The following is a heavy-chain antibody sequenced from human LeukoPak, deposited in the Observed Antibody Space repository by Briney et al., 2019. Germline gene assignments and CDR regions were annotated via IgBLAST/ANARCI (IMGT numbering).Heavy chain of an antibody. D-gene: IGHD2-15*01. CDR2: FDPEDGET. Sequence: ASVKVSCKVSGYTLTELSMHWVRQAPGKGLEWMGGFDPEDGETIYAQKFQGRVTMTEDTSTDTAYMELSSLRSEDTAVYYCAAPSCPSSGGSCYGLGYWGQGTLVTVSS. CDR1: GYTLTELS. CDR3: AAPSCPSSGGSCYGLGY. J-gene: IGHJ4*02. V-gene: IGHV1-24*01.